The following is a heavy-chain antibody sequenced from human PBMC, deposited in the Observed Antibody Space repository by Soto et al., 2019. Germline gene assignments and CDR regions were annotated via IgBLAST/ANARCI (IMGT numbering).Heavy chain of an antibody. D-gene: IGHD2-21*02. J-gene: IGHJ6*02. V-gene: IGHV3-21*01. CDR2: IGRRSDI. CDR1: GFSFSTYS. Sequence: PGGSPRLSCEASGFSFSTYSMHWVRQAPGKGLEWVSSIGRRSDIYYADSVKGRFTIFRDNAKNSVSLQMNSLRDEDTAVYYCAREETAWPLAYGLDVWGQGTTVTVSS. CDR3: AREETAWPLAYGLDV.